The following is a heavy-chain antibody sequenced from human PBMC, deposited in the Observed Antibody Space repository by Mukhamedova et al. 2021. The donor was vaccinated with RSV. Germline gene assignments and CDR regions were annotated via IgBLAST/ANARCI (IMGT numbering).Heavy chain of an antibody. J-gene: IGHJ5*02. V-gene: IGHV1-46*01. CDR3: ARGGYSTPGSLAAMYNWFDP. D-gene: IGHD3-10*01. CDR2: INPSGGIT. Sequence: YMHWVRQSPGQGLEWMGMINPSGGITTYAQKFQGRVVMTSDTSTNTVHMELISLRSEDTAVYYCARGGYSTPGSLAAMYNWFDPW. CDR1: Y.